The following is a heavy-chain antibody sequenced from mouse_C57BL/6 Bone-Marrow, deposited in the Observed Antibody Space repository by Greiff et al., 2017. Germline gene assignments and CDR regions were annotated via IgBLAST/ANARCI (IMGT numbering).Heavy chain of an antibody. CDR3: ARGGGITTVGYAMDY. V-gene: IGHV1-50*01. J-gene: IGHJ4*01. CDR1: GYTFPSYW. D-gene: IGHD1-1*01. CDR2: IDTSDSYT. Sequence: VQLQQPGAELVKPGASVKLSCKASGYTFPSYWMHWVKPRPGQGLEWIGEIDTSDSYTNYNQKFKGQATLTVDTSSSTAYMQLSSLTSVNSAFYYCARGGGITTVGYAMDYWGQGTSVTVSS.